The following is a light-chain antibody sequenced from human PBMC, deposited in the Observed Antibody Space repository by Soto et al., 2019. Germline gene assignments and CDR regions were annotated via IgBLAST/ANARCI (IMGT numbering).Light chain of an antibody. J-gene: IGKJ4*01. CDR2: DAS. CDR3: QQRSNWPLT. V-gene: IGKV3-11*01. CDR1: QSVSSY. Sequence: EIVLTQSPATLSSSPGERATLSCRASQSVSSYLDWYQQKPGKAPRLLIYDASNMATGIPARFSGSGSGTDFTLTISSLEPEDFAVYYCQQRSNWPLTFGGGTKVEIK.